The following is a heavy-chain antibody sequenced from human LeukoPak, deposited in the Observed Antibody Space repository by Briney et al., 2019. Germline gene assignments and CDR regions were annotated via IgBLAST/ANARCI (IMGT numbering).Heavy chain of an antibody. V-gene: IGHV4-39*01. CDR2: IYYSGTT. CDR1: GGTISSSSYY. Sequence: PSETLSLTCTVSGGTISSSSYYWGWIRQPPGKGLEWIGSIYYSGTTYYNPSLKSRVTISVDTSKSQFSLRLTSVTGADTAVYYCARHVRFLEWLSSYYFDYWGQGTLVTVSS. CDR3: ARHVRFLEWLSSYYFDY. D-gene: IGHD3-3*01. J-gene: IGHJ4*02.